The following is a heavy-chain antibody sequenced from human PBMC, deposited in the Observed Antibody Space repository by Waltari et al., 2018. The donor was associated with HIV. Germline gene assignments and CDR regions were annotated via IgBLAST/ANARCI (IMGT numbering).Heavy chain of an antibody. D-gene: IGHD3-10*01. Sequence: QVQLVQSGAEVKKPGASVKVSCKASGYTFTGYYMHWVRQAPGQGLEWKGWINRNRGGTNYAQKFQGRVTMTRQTPISTAYMELSRLRSDDTAVYYCARNKGYYYGSGSPGDYGMDVWGQGTTVTVSS. J-gene: IGHJ6*02. V-gene: IGHV1-2*02. CDR3: ARNKGYYYGSGSPGDYGMDV. CDR1: GYTFTGYY. CDR2: INRNRGGT.